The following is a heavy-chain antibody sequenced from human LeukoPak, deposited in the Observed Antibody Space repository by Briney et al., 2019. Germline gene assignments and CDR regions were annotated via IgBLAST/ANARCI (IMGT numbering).Heavy chain of an antibody. Sequence: ASVKVSCKASGYTFTGYYMHWVRQAPGQGLEWTGWINPNSGGTNYAQKFQGRVTMTRDTSISTAYMELSRLRSDDTAVYYCARVGVVVAAPPDYWGQGTLVTVSS. CDR1: GYTFTGYY. D-gene: IGHD2-15*01. CDR3: ARVGVVVAAPPDY. V-gene: IGHV1-2*02. J-gene: IGHJ4*02. CDR2: INPNSGGT.